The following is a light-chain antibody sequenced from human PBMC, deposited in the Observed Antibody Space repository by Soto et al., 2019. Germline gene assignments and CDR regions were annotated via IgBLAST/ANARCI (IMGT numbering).Light chain of an antibody. CDR3: TSYTPSSTYV. CDR1: SSDVGGYNY. Sequence: QSALTQPRSVSGSPGQSVTISCTGTSSDVGGYNYVSWYQQHPGKAPKLMIYAVSRRPSGVSNRFSGSKSGNTASLTISGLQAEDEADYYCTSYTPSSTYVFGTGTKLTVL. V-gene: IGLV2-14*01. CDR2: AVS. J-gene: IGLJ1*01.